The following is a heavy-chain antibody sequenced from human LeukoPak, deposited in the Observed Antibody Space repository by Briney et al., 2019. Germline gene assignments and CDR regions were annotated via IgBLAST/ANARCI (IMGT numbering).Heavy chain of an antibody. CDR3: ARDLDY. CDR1: GFTFSSYA. V-gene: IGHV3-30-3*01. J-gene: IGHJ4*02. Sequence: RSLRLSCAAXGFTFSSYAMHWVRQAPGKGLEWVAVISYDGSNKYYADSVKGRFTISRDNSKNTLYLQMNSLRAEDTAVYYCARDLDYWGQGTLVTVSS. CDR2: ISYDGSNK.